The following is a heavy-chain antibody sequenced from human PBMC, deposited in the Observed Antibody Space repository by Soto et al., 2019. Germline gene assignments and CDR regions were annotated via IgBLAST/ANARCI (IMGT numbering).Heavy chain of an antibody. J-gene: IGHJ4*02. CDR2: INHSGST. CDR3: ARDKITGLFDY. D-gene: IGHD2-8*02. Sequence: SETLSLTCSVSGGSISISISYWAWIRQPPGTGLEWIGEINHSGSTNYNPSLKSRVTISVDTSKNQLSLKLTSVTAADTAVYYCARDKITGLFDYWGQGTLVTVSS. CDR1: GGSISISISY. V-gene: IGHV4-39*07.